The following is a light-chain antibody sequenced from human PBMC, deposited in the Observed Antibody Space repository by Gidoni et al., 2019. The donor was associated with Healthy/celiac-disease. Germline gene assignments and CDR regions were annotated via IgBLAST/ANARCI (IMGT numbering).Light chain of an antibody. Sequence: SYELTQPPSVSVSPGQTASITCSGDKLGDKYACWYQQKPGQSPVLVIYQDSKRPSGIPERFSGSNSGKTATLTISGTQAMDEADYYCQAWDSSTAHVVFGGGTKLTVL. CDR2: QDS. CDR3: QAWDSSTAHVV. CDR1: KLGDKY. J-gene: IGLJ2*01. V-gene: IGLV3-1*01.